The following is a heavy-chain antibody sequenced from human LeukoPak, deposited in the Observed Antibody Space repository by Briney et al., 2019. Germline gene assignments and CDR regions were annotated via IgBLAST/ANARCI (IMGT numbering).Heavy chain of an antibody. V-gene: IGHV4-59*08. Sequence: SETLSLTCTVSGGSISNYYWSWLRQPPGKGLEWIGYIYSIGSTNYNPSLKSRVTISVDTSKNQFSLKLSSVTAADTAIYYCARHPTALVSYGFDPWGQGTLVTVSS. CDR2: IYSIGST. J-gene: IGHJ5*02. CDR1: GGSISNYY. CDR3: ARHPTALVSYGFDP. D-gene: IGHD5-18*01.